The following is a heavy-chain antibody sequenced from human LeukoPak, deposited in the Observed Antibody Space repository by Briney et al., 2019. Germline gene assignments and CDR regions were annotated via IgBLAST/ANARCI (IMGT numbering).Heavy chain of an antibody. CDR3: ARGRVSSSTWYSTYYYYFYMDV. V-gene: IGHV4-59*01. CDR1: DDSITMYY. J-gene: IGHJ6*03. CDR2: VDHTGST. D-gene: IGHD1-1*01. Sequence: ASETLSLTCSVSDDSITMYYWTWIRQPPGKGLEWVGYVDHTGSTNFNPSLNGRVSISRDTTKNLFSLRLRSVTAADTAVYFCARGRVSSSTWYSTYYYYFYMDVWGKGTTVTVSS.